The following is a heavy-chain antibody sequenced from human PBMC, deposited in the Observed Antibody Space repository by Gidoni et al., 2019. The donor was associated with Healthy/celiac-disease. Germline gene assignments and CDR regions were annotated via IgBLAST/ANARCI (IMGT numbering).Heavy chain of an antibody. J-gene: IGHJ4*02. V-gene: IGHV3-9*01. CDR3: AKGGGWSYSYYFDY. Sequence: EVQLVESGGGLVQPGRSLRLSCAASGFTFDDYAMHWVRQAPGKGLEWVSGISWNSGSIGYADSVKGRFTISRDNAKNSLYLQMNSLRAEDTALYYCAKGGGWSYSYYFDYWGQGTLVTVSS. CDR2: ISWNSGSI. CDR1: GFTFDDYA. D-gene: IGHD1-26*01.